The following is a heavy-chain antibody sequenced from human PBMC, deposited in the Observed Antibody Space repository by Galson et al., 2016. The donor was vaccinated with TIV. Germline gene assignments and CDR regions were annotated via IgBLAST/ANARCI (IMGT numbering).Heavy chain of an antibody. J-gene: IGHJ4*02. V-gene: IGHV1-8*02. CDR3: ARSGDYGDY. CDR1: GYTFTSYD. D-gene: IGHD4-17*01. Sequence: SVKVSCKASGYTFTSYDINWVQQATGQGLEWMGWMNPNSGNTGYAQKFRGRVTMTRNTSVRTAYMELSSLRSEDTAVDYCARSGDYGDYWGQGTLVTFSS. CDR2: MNPNSGNT.